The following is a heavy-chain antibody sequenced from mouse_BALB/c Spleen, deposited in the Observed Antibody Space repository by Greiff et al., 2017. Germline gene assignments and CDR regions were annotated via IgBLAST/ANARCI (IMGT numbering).Heavy chain of an antibody. J-gene: IGHJ2*01. D-gene: IGHD1-2*01. CDR1: GFTFSSYA. V-gene: IGHV5-9-3*01. Sequence: EVKLMESGGGLVKPGGSLKLSCAASGFTFSSYAMSWVRQTPEKRLEWVATISSGGSYTYYPDSVKGRFTISRDNAKNTLYLQMSSLRSEDTAMYYCATTALDYWGQGTTLTVSS. CDR2: ISSGGSYT. CDR3: ATTALDY.